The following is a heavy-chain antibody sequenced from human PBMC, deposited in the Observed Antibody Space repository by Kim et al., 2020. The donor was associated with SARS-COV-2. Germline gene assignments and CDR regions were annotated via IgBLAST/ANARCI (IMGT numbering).Heavy chain of an antibody. CDR3: AKEDSSGWYPSWYFDL. V-gene: IGHV3-30*18. J-gene: IGHJ2*01. CDR1: GFTFSSYG. Sequence: GGSLRLSCVASGFTFSSYGMHWVRQAPGKGLEWVAVISYDGSNKYYADSVKGRFTISRDNSKNTLYLQMNSLRAEDTAVYYCAKEDSSGWYPSWYFDLWGRGTLVTVSS. CDR2: ISYDGSNK. D-gene: IGHD6-19*01.